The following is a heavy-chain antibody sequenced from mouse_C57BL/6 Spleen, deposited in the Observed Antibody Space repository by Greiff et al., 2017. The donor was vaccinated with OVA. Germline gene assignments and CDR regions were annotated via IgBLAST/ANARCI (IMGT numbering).Heavy chain of an antibody. CDR2: IHPNSGST. CDR1: GYTFTSYW. J-gene: IGHJ2*01. V-gene: IGHV1-64*01. CDR3: AREGSSGYVNY. Sequence: QVQLQQPGAELVKPGASVKLSCKASGYTFTSYWMHWVKQRPGQGLEWIGMIHPNSGSTNYNEKFKSKATLTVDKSSSTAYMQLSSLTSEDSAVDYCAREGSSGYVNYWGQGTTLTVSA. D-gene: IGHD3-2*02.